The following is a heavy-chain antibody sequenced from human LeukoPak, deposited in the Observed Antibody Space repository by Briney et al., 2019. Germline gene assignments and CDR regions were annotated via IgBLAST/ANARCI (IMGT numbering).Heavy chain of an antibody. D-gene: IGHD2-15*01. Sequence: GVSLRLSCAASGFTFSSYTMSWVRQAPGKGLEWVSAISGSGGSTYYADSVKGRFTISRDNSKNTLYLQMNSLRAEDTAVYYCARDPPVGCSGGSCYSVGGLFDYWGQGTLVTVSS. V-gene: IGHV3-23*01. J-gene: IGHJ4*02. CDR3: ARDPPVGCSGGSCYSVGGLFDY. CDR1: GFTFSSYT. CDR2: ISGSGGST.